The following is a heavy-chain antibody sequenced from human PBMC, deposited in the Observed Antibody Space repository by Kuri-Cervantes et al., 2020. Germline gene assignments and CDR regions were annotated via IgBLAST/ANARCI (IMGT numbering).Heavy chain of an antibody. CDR3: ARLTQFVPGRYFDS. Sequence: GGSLRLSCAASGFIFKSHWMSWVRQAPGKGLEWVSYISSSGSTIYYADSVKGRFTISRDNAKNSLYLQMNSLRAEDTAVYYCARLTQFVPGRYFDSWGQGTLVTVSS. CDR2: ISSSGSTI. CDR1: GFIFKSHW. D-gene: IGHD3-10*02. J-gene: IGHJ4*02. V-gene: IGHV3-48*04.